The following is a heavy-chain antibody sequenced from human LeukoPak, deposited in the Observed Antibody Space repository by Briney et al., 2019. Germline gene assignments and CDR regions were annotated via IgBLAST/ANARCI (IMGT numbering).Heavy chain of an antibody. D-gene: IGHD5-12*01. CDR2: ISRSGRTI. CDR3: ARVYSGSWYFDL. CDR1: GFTFSTYW. J-gene: IGHJ2*01. Sequence: PGGSLRLSCAASGFTFSTYWMSWVRQAPGKGLEWVSYISRSGRTIYDADSVKGRFTISRDNAKNSLYLQMNSLRAEDTAVYYCARVYSGSWYFDLWGRGTLVTVSS. V-gene: IGHV3-48*04.